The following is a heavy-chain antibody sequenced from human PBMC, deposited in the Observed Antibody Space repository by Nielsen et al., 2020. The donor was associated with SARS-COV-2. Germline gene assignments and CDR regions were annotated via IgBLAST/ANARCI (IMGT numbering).Heavy chain of an antibody. Sequence: GVLKISRAASGFSLTSYWMTWVRQAPGKGLEWVANINEHGNDIKYVDSVKGRFTLSRDNADNSLYLQMNTLRAEDTAVYYCARRWQRRAPPDYWGQGILVTVSS. CDR1: GFSLTSYW. CDR2: INEHGNDI. V-gene: IGHV3-7*05. J-gene: IGHJ4*02. CDR3: ARRWQRRAPPDY. D-gene: IGHD6-25*01.